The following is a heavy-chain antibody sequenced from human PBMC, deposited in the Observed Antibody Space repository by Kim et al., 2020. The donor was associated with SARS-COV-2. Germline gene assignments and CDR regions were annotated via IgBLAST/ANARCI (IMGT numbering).Heavy chain of an antibody. V-gene: IGHV4-39*01. CDR3: VSYSASIVMKNDF. J-gene: IGHJ4*02. CDR1: GGSISSSSYY. D-gene: IGHD3-16*01. CDR2: IYFSGNT. Sequence: SETLSLTCTVSGGSISSSSYYWGWIRQSPGKGLEWIGTIYFSGNTYYNPSLKSRLTISIDTSQNQFSLMLSSVTAADTSLYYCVSYSASIVMKNDFWGQGTLVTVSS.